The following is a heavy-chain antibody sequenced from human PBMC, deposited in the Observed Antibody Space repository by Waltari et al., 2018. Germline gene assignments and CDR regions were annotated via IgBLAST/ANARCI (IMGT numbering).Heavy chain of an antibody. Sequence: QLQLHESGPGLVQPSGTLSPTCAASGDTITGHSGWSWVRQSPDKGLEWIGQVHRNGRTNYNPSLASRAIVSLDSSMNQFSLRILSATAADTAVYYCARDLGRGLFLDSWGQGTLVTVSP. D-gene: IGHD2-15*01. V-gene: IGHV4-4*02. CDR3: ARDLGRGLFLDS. CDR2: VHRNGRT. J-gene: IGHJ4*02. CDR1: GDTITGHSG.